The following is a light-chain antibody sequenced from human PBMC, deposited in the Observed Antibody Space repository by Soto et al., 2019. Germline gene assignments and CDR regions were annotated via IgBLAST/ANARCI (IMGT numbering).Light chain of an antibody. CDR2: GAS. J-gene: IGKJ3*01. V-gene: IGKV3-15*01. Sequence: EMVMTQSPATLSVSPGERATLSCRASQSVSSNLAWYQQKPGQAPRLLIYGASTRAPGIPARFSGSGSGTEFTLTISSLQSEDFVVYYCQQYNNWPLSFGPGTKVDIK. CDR3: QQYNNWPLS. CDR1: QSVSSN.